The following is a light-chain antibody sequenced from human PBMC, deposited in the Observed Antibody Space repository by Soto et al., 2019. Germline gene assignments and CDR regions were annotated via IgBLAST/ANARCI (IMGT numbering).Light chain of an antibody. CDR3: QQYNNWPLT. J-gene: IGKJ4*01. CDR2: GAS. CDR1: QSVSSN. Sequence: EIVMTQSPATLSVSPGERATLSCRASQSVSSNLAWYQQKPGQAPRLLIYGASTRATGIPARFSGSGSGTEFTPTISSQQSEDFAVYYCQQYNNWPLTFGGGTKVDIK. V-gene: IGKV3-15*01.